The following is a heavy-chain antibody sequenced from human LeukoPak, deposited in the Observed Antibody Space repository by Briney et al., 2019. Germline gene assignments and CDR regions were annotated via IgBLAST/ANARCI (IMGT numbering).Heavy chain of an antibody. CDR2: IYYSGST. Sequence: PSETLSLTCTVSGGSTSSYYWSWIRQPPGKGLEWIGYIYYSGSTDYNPSLKSRVTISVDTSKNQFSLKLSSLTAADTAVYYCAREGVTKYYFDYWGQGTLVTVSS. J-gene: IGHJ4*02. D-gene: IGHD4-11*01. V-gene: IGHV4-59*01. CDR1: GGSTSSYY. CDR3: AREGVTKYYFDY.